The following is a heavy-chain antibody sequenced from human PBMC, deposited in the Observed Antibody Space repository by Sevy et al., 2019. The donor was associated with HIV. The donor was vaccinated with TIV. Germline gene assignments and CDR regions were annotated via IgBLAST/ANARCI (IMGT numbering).Heavy chain of an antibody. Sequence: GGSLRLSCAASGFPFSSYAMGWIRQAPGKGLEWVSAISGSGSTTYSADSVKGRFTISRDNSKNTLYVQMENLRAEDTATYYCAKDRCYLRGYCGGGGCYAFDYWGQGTLVTVSS. D-gene: IGHD2-15*01. CDR3: AKDRCYLRGYCGGGGCYAFDY. V-gene: IGHV3-23*01. J-gene: IGHJ4*02. CDR2: ISGSGSTT. CDR1: GFPFSSYA.